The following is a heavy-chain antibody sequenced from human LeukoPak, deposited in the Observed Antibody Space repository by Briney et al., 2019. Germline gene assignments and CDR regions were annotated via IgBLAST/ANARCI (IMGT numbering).Heavy chain of an antibody. J-gene: IGHJ6*02. D-gene: IGHD2-15*01. CDR3: ARDYCSGGSCYSGYYYGMDV. CDR2: IKQDGSEK. CDR1: GFTFSSYW. V-gene: IGHV3-7*01. Sequence: GGSRRLSCAASGFTFSSYWMSWVRQAPGKGLEWVANIKQDGSEKYYVDSVKGRFTISRDNAKNSLYLQMNSLRAEDTAVYYCARDYCSGGSCYSGYYYGMDVWGQGTTVTVSS.